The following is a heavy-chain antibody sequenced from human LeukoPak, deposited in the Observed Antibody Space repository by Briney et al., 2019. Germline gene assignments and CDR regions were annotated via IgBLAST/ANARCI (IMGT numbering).Heavy chain of an antibody. J-gene: IGHJ6*03. CDR3: ARYLMVYAGYYYYYYMDV. CDR1: GCSISSHY. D-gene: IGHD2-8*01. Sequence: PSETLSLTCTVSGCSISSHYWSWIRQPPGKGLEWIGYIYYSGSTNYNPSLKSRVTISVDTSKNQFSLKLSSVTATDTAVYYCARYLMVYAGYYYYYYMDVWGKGTTVTVSS. V-gene: IGHV4-59*11. CDR2: IYYSGST.